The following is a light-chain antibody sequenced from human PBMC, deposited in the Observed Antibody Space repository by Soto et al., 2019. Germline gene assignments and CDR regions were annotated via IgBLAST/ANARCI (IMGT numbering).Light chain of an antibody. V-gene: IGKV3-11*01. Sequence: EFVLTQSPGTLSLSPGERATLSCRASQSVSIYLAWYQQKPGQAPKLLIHDASNRATGIPARFSGSGSGTDFTLTISSLEPEDFAVYYCQQRSNWPPGAFGGGTKVDIK. CDR3: QQRSNWPPGA. CDR2: DAS. J-gene: IGKJ4*01. CDR1: QSVSIY.